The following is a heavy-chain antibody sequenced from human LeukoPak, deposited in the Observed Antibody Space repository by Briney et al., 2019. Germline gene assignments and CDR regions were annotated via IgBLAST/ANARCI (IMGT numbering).Heavy chain of an antibody. J-gene: IGHJ3*02. Sequence: SETLSLTCTVSGGSISSSSYYWGWIRQPPGKGLEWIGSIYYSGSTYYNPSLKSRVTISVDTSKNQFSLKLNSVNAADTAVYYCARRNILTEGEAFDIWGQGTMVTVSS. V-gene: IGHV4-39*01. CDR2: IYYSGST. CDR3: ARRNILTEGEAFDI. CDR1: GGSISSSSYY. D-gene: IGHD3-9*01.